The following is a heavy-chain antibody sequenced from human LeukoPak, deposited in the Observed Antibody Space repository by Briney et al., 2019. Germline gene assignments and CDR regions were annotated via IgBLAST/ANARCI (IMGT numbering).Heavy chain of an antibody. V-gene: IGHV3-11*01. J-gene: IGHJ4*02. CDR2: ISSSGTTI. Sequence: PGGSLRLSCAASGFTFSTYAMSWVRQAPGKGLEWVSYISSSGTTIYYADSVKGRFTISRDTAKNSLYLQMNNLRAEDTAVYYCTRDRWGKYYFDYWGQGTLVTVSS. D-gene: IGHD7-27*01. CDR1: GFTFSTYA. CDR3: TRDRWGKYYFDY.